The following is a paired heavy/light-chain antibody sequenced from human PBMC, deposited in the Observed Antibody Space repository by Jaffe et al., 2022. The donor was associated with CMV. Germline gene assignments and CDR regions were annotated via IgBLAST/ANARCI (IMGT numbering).Light chain of an antibody. J-gene: IGLJ2*01. CDR1: KLGDKY. CDR3: QAWDSSTAWDVV. Sequence: SYELTQPPSVSVSPGQTASITCSGDKLGDKYACWYQQKPGQSPVLVIYQDSKRPSGIPERFSGSNSGNTATLTISGTQAMDEADYYCQAWDSSTAWDVVFGGGTKLTVL. V-gene: IGLV3-1*01. CDR2: QDS.
Heavy chain of an antibody. V-gene: IGHV3-23*01. J-gene: IGHJ6*02. Sequence: EVQLLESGGGLVQPGGSLRLSCAASGFTFSSYAMSWVRQAPGKGLEWVSAISGSGGSTYYADSVKGRFTISRDNSKNTLYLQMNSLRAEDTAVYYCAKGDYCSSTSCYTVDYYYGMDVWGQGTTVTVSS. CDR1: GFTFSSYA. CDR3: AKGDYCSSTSCYTVDYYYGMDV. D-gene: IGHD2-2*02. CDR2: ISGSGGST.